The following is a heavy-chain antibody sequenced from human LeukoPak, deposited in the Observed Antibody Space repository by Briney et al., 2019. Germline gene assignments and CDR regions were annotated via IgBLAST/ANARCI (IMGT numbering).Heavy chain of an antibody. D-gene: IGHD1-7*01. Sequence: GGSLRLSCAASGFTIKTSYMTWVRQAPGKGLVWVSRINSDGSSTSYADSVKGRFTISRDNAKNTLYLQMNSLRAEDTAVYYCARYNWNYDYFDYWGQGTLVTVSS. CDR2: INSDGSST. J-gene: IGHJ4*02. V-gene: IGHV3-74*01. CDR3: ARYNWNYDYFDY. CDR1: GFTIKTSY.